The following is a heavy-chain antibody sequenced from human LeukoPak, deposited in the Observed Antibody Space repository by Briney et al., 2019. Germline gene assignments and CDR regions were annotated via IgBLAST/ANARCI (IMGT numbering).Heavy chain of an antibody. CDR3: ARESSYYDILTGYYLHYMDV. D-gene: IGHD3-9*01. V-gene: IGHV3-30*04. J-gene: IGHJ6*03. CDR1: GFTFSSYA. CDR2: ISYDGSNK. Sequence: GGSLRLSCAASGFTFSSYAMHWVRQAPGKGLEWVAVISYDGSNKYYADSVKGRFTISRDNSKNTLYLQMNSLRAEDTAVYYCARESSYYDILTGYYLHYMDVWGKGTTVTISS.